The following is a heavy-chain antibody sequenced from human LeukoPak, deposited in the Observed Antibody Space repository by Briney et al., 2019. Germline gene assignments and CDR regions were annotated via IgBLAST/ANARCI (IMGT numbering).Heavy chain of an antibody. CDR3: ARDDLVTSSGSGWLDP. J-gene: IGHJ5*02. CDR2: INQDGSEK. D-gene: IGHD3-10*01. V-gene: IGHV3-7*03. CDR1: GFTFSSYW. Sequence: GGSLGLSCAASGFTFSSYWMSWVRQAPGEGLQWVANINQDGSEKNYADSVKGRFTISRDNAKSSLYLQMNSLRAEDTAVYFCARDDLVTSSGSGWLDPWGQGTLVTVSS.